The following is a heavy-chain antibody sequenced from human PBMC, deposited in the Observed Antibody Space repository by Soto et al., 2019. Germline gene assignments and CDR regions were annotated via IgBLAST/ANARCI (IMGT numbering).Heavy chain of an antibody. V-gene: IGHV5-51*01. Sequence: PGESLKISCKGSGYSFTSYWIGWVRQMPGKGLEWMGIIYPGDSDTRYSPSFQGQVTISADKSISTAYLQWSSLTASDTAMYYCARSGVDTAMVDAFDIWGQGTMVTVSS. CDR3: ARSGVDTAMVDAFDI. D-gene: IGHD5-18*01. CDR2: IYPGDSDT. J-gene: IGHJ3*02. CDR1: GYSFTSYW.